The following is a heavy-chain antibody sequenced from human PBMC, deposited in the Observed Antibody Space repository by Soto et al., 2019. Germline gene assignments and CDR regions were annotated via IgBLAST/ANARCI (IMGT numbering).Heavy chain of an antibody. CDR3: ARDPFHYDSSPTWVGYYYYGMDV. Sequence: GGSLRLSCAASGFTFSSYGMHWVRQAPGKGLEWVAVIWYDGSNKYYADSVKGRFTIARDNSKNTLYLQMKSLRAEDTAAYYCARDPFHYDSSPTWVGYYYYGMDVWGQGTTVTVSS. CDR1: GFTFSSYG. D-gene: IGHD3-22*01. V-gene: IGHV3-33*01. J-gene: IGHJ6*02. CDR2: IWYDGSNK.